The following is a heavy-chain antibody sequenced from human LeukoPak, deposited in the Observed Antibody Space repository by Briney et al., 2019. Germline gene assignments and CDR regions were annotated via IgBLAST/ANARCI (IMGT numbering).Heavy chain of an antibody. CDR1: GGTFSSYA. CDR2: IIPIFGTA. J-gene: IGHJ4*02. D-gene: IGHD3-22*01. Sequence: SVKVSCKASGGTFSSYAISWVRQAPGQGLQWMGRIIPIFGTANYAQKFQGRVTITTDESTSTAYMELSSLRSEDTAVYYCARDRTTYYYDSSGYPGEGWGQGTLVTV. V-gene: IGHV1-69*05. CDR3: ARDRTTYYYDSSGYPGEG.